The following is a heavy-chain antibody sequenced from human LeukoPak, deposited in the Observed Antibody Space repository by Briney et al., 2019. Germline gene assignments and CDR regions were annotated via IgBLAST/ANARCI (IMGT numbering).Heavy chain of an antibody. Sequence: PGGSLRLSCAASGVTFSSYAMSWVRQAPGKGLEWVSAISGSGGSTYYADSVKGRFTISRDNSKNTLYLQMNSLRAEDTAVYYCAKASHPGIAAAGPDYWGQGTLVTVSS. D-gene: IGHD6-13*01. J-gene: IGHJ4*02. CDR3: AKASHPGIAAAGPDY. CDR2: ISGSGGST. CDR1: GVTFSSYA. V-gene: IGHV3-23*01.